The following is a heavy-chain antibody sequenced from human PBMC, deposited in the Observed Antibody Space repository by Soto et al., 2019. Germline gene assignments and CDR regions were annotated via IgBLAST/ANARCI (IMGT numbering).Heavy chain of an antibody. CDR3: ARALGGGATIRF. CDR2: IIPNSGTT. CDR1: GGSFRNFV. J-gene: IGHJ4*02. V-gene: IGHV1-69*01. Sequence: QVQLVQSGAEVKKPGSSVKVSCKASGGSFRNFVISWVRQAPGQGLEWMGGIIPNSGTTNYAQKFQGKVTITADESTSTAYMELSGLTSEDTYLYFCARALGGGATIRFWGQGTLVTVSS. D-gene: IGHD3-16*01.